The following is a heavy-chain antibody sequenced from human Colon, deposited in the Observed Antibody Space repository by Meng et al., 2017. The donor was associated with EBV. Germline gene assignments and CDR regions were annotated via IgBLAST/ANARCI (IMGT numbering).Heavy chain of an antibody. CDR1: GYTFTHHG. CDR3: ARDGGKYDYGDLFDY. V-gene: IGHV1-18*01. CDR2: ISCYNGDT. J-gene: IGHJ4*02. Sequence: QVQLGQSGAEVKKPGASVKVSCKASGYTFTHHGISWIRQAPGQGLEWMGWISCYNGDTNYAQNLQGRVTMTIDKSTSTAYMDLRSLRSDDTAVYYCARDGGKYDYGDLFDYWGQGTLVTVSS. D-gene: IGHD4-17*01.